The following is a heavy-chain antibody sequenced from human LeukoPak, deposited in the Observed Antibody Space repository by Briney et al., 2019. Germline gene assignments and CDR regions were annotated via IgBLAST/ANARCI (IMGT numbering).Heavy chain of an antibody. Sequence: PGGSLRLSCAASGFTFSSYSMNWVRQAPGKGLEWVSSISRSSSYIYYGDSVKGRFTISRDNAKNPLYLQMNSLRAEDTAVYYCARLVWGWDTAMPTPFDYWGQGTLVTVSS. J-gene: IGHJ4*02. V-gene: IGHV3-21*01. D-gene: IGHD5-18*01. CDR3: ARLVWGWDTAMPTPFDY. CDR2: ISRSSSYI. CDR1: GFTFSSYS.